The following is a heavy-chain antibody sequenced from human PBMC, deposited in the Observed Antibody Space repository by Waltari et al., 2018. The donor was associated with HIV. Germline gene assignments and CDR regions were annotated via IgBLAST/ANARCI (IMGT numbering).Heavy chain of an antibody. CDR1: GYSMNTYHY. CDR2: ASHSGGT. V-gene: IGHV4-38-2*01. D-gene: IGHD3-3*01. J-gene: IGHJ2*01. CDR3: ARAGVVPALFDL. Sequence: QVQLQESGPGLVKPSETLSLTCVVSGYSMNTYHYWGWIRQPPGKGLEGLGSASHSGGTFHNASLKSRVTISVDRSKNQCSLKVNSVTAADTAVYYCARAGVVPALFDLWGRGTLVTVSS.